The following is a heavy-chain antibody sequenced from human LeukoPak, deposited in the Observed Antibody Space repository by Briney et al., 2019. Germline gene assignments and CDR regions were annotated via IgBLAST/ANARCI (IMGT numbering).Heavy chain of an antibody. J-gene: IGHJ4*02. V-gene: IGHV3-15*01. CDR2: IYSLGDGGTT. Sequence: GGSLRLSCAASGFTFSNAWMNWVRQAPGEGLEWVGRIYSLGDGGTTEYSAPVRGRFTISRDDSKNTLYLQLNSLKTEDTAVYYCTRGSNRYESSDFVDWGQGTGDTVSS. CDR3: TRGSNRYESSDFVD. D-gene: IGHD3-22*01. CDR1: GFTFSNAW.